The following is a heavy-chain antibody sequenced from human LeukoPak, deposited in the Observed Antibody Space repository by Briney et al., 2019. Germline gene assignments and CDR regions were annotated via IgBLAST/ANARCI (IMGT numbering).Heavy chain of an antibody. J-gene: IGHJ5*02. D-gene: IGHD2-15*01. CDR1: GGSISSGGYY. CDR2: IYYSGST. V-gene: IGHV4-31*03. CDR3: AREIPPIVVVVAATPPGWFDP. Sequence: PSETLSLTCTVSGGSISSGGYYWSWIRQHPGKGLEWIGYIYYSGSTYYNPSLKSRVTISVDTSKNQFSLKLSSVTAADTAVYYCAREIPPIVVVVAATPPGWFDPWGQGTLVTVSS.